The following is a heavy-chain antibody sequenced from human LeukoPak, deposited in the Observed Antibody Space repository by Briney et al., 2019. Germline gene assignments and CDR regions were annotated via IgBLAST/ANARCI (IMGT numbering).Heavy chain of an antibody. CDR3: AKMGASSGYSPIDY. CDR2: ISTYDGNT. Sequence: ASVKVSFKASGYSFTSYGFSWVRQAPGHGVEWMGWISTYDGNTNYAQKVQGRVTMTTDSSTSTAYTELRTLRSDDTAVYYCAKMGASSGYSPIDYWGQGTLVTVSS. V-gene: IGHV1-18*01. D-gene: IGHD3-22*01. J-gene: IGHJ4*02. CDR1: GYSFTSYG.